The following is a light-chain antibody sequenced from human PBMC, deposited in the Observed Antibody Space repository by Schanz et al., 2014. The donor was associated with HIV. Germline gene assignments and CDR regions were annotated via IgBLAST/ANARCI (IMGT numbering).Light chain of an antibody. CDR3: CSYAGTYTWV. V-gene: IGLV1-44*01. Sequence: QSVLTQPPSASGTPGQRVPISCSASSSSIKINTVNWYQQLPGTAPKLLIYNSYHRPSGVPDRFSGSTSGTSASLAISGLQSDDEAYYHCCSYAGTYTWVFGGGTKLTVL. CDR1: SSSIKINT. J-gene: IGLJ3*02. CDR2: NSY.